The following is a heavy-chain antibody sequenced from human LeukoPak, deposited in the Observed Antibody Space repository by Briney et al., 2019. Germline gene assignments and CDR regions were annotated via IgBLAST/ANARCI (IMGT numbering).Heavy chain of an antibody. CDR1: GLTFSSSW. CDR3: ARGPGSSVYASAIDH. V-gene: IGHV3-30*03. Sequence: PGGSLRLSCAVSGLTFSSSWMDWVRQAPGKGLEWVAVISYDGSNKYYADSVKGRFTISRDNSKNTLYLQMNSLRAEDTAVYYCARGPGSSVYASAIDHWGQGTLVTVSS. CDR2: ISYDGSNK. J-gene: IGHJ4*02. D-gene: IGHD2-8*01.